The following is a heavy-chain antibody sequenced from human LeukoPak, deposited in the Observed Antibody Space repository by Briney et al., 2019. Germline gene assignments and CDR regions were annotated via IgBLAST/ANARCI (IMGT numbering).Heavy chain of an antibody. D-gene: IGHD2-15*01. CDR3: AKGRGIVVVVAATPVYYYYGMDV. V-gene: IGHV3-23*01. J-gene: IGHJ6*02. Sequence: GGSLRLSCAASGSTFRSYAMSWVRQAPGKGLEWVSAISGSGGRTYYADSVKGRFTISRDNSKNTLYLQMNSLRAEDTAVYYCAKGRGIVVVVAATPVYYYYGMDVWGQGTTVTVSS. CDR1: GSTFRSYA. CDR2: ISGSGGRT.